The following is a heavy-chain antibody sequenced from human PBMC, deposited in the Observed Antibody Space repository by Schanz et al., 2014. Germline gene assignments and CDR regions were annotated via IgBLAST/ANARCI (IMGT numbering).Heavy chain of an antibody. CDR1: GYSFTDYA. CDR2: ISGYNVDT. V-gene: IGHV1-18*01. CDR3: ARHRVYLVRGRLGDG. D-gene: IGHD3-10*01. J-gene: IGHJ4*02. Sequence: RFSCKASGYSFTDYAIHWVRQAPGQGLEWMGWISGYNVDTNYAPKFQDRVTMTTDTSTGITALDRRKLKSDDPDVYYCARHRVYLVRGRLGDGRGQG.